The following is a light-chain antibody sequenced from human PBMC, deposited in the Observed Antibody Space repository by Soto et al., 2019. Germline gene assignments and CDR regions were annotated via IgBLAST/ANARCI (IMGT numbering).Light chain of an antibody. Sequence: QPVLTQPPSASGTPGQRVTISCSGSSSSIGSSTVNWYQQFPGTAPKLLIHSTNQRPSGVPDRFSGSKSGTSASLAISGLQSDDEADYYCAAWDDSLNCVVFGGGTKLTVL. V-gene: IGLV1-44*01. CDR1: SSSIGSST. CDR3: AAWDDSLNCVV. CDR2: STN. J-gene: IGLJ2*01.